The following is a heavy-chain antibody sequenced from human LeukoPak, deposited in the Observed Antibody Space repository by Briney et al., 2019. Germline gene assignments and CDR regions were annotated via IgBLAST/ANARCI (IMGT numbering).Heavy chain of an antibody. V-gene: IGHV1-69*13. CDR3: ARARPASEGPAVWFKLDAFDI. CDR1: GGTFSSYA. J-gene: IGHJ3*02. Sequence: SVKVSCKASGGTFSSYAISWVRQVPGQGLEWMGGIIPIFGTANYAQKFQGRVTITADESTSTAYMELSSLRSEDTAVYYCARARPASEGPAVWFKLDAFDIWGQGTMVTVSS. CDR2: IIPIFGTA. D-gene: IGHD3-10*01.